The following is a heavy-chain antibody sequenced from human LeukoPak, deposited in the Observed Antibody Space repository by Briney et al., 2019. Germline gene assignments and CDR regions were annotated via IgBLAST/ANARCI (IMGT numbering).Heavy chain of an antibody. Sequence: GGSLRLSCAASGFTFSSHAMSWVRQAPGKGLEWVSGIDASGGSTYYADSVKGRFTISRDNSKSPRDLQMNSLRGEITAVYYGARGRTSYDSWGQGTLVTVA. CDR3: ARGRTSYDS. V-gene: IGHV3-23*01. J-gene: IGHJ4*02. CDR1: GFTFSSHA. CDR2: IDASGGST. D-gene: IGHD3-22*01.